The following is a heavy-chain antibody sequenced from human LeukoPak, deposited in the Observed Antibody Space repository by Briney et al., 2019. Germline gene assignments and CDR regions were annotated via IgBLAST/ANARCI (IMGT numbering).Heavy chain of an antibody. CDR1: GGSISSGDYY. CDR2: IYYSGST. CDR3: ARDLGYCSSTSCYTPNWFDP. Sequence: PSQTLSLTCTVSGGSISSGDYYWSWIRQPPGKGLEWIGYIYYSGSTYYNPSLKSRVTISVDTSKNQFSLTLSSVTAADTAVYYCARDLGYCSSTSCYTPNWFDPWGQGTLVTVSS. V-gene: IGHV4-30-4*01. J-gene: IGHJ5*02. D-gene: IGHD2-2*02.